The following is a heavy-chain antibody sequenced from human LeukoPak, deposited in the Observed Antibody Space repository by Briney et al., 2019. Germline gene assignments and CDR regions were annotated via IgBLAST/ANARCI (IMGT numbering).Heavy chain of an antibody. V-gene: IGHV3-53*01. Sequence: PGGSLRLSCAASGFTVSSNYMSWVRQAPGKGLEWVSVIYSGGSTYYADSVKCRFTISRDNSKNTLYVQMNSLRAEDTAVYYCARARGYSGYESKWYYYGMDVWGQGTTVTVSS. D-gene: IGHD5-12*01. CDR2: IYSGGST. J-gene: IGHJ6*02. CDR3: ARARGYSGYESKWYYYGMDV. CDR1: GFTVSSNY.